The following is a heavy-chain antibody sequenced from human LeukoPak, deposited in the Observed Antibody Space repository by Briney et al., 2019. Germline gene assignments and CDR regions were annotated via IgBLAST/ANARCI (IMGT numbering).Heavy chain of an antibody. CDR2: IYTSGST. CDR1: GGSISSYY. J-gene: IGHJ4*02. Sequence: NPSETLSLTCTVSGGSISSYYWSWIRQPAGKGLEWIGRIYTSGSTNYNPSLKSRVTMSVDTSKNQFSLKLSSVTAADTAVYYCARTPRRGGDWQYYFDSWGQGTLVTVSS. V-gene: IGHV4-4*07. D-gene: IGHD2-21*02. CDR3: ARTPRRGGDWQYYFDS.